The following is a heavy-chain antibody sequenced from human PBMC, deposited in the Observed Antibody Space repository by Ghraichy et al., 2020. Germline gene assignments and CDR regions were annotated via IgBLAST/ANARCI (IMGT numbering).Heavy chain of an antibody. CDR2: ISSSSSTI. Sequence: GGSLRLSCAASGFTFSSYSMNWVRQAPGKGLEWVSYISSSSSTIYYADSVKGRFTISRDNAKNSLYLQMNSLRDEDTAVYYCARDFDGITGTRGDYWGQGTLVTVSS. CDR1: GFTFSSYS. V-gene: IGHV3-48*02. D-gene: IGHD1-20*01. J-gene: IGHJ4*02. CDR3: ARDFDGITGTRGDY.